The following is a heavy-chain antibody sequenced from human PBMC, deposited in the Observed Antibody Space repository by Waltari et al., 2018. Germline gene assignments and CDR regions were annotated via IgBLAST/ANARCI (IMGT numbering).Heavy chain of an antibody. Sequence: QVQLQQWGAGLLKPSETLSLTCAVYGGSFSGYYWSWIRQRPGKGLEWSGGINHSGSTNYRPSLKSRVTISVDTSKNQFSLKLSSVTAADTAVYYCARGEWLLTHWGQGTLVTVSS. CDR1: GGSFSGYY. V-gene: IGHV4-34*01. CDR3: ARGEWLLTH. J-gene: IGHJ4*02. CDR2: INHSGST. D-gene: IGHD3-3*01.